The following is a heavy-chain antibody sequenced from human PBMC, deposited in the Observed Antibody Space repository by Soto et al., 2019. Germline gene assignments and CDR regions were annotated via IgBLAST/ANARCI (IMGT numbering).Heavy chain of an antibody. Sequence: PSETLSLTCTVSGGSISSSSYYWGWIRQPPGKGLEWIGSIYYSGSTYYNPSLKSRVTISVDTSKNQFSLKLSSVTAADTAVYYCARHPARVVAATPRWFAPWGQGTLVTVSS. CDR2: IYYSGST. D-gene: IGHD2-15*01. J-gene: IGHJ5*02. CDR1: GGSISSSSYY. V-gene: IGHV4-39*01. CDR3: ARHPARVVAATPRWFAP.